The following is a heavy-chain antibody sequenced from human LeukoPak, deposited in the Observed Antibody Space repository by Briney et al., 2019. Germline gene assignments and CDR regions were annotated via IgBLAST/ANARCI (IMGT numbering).Heavy chain of an antibody. Sequence: PGGSLRLSCAASGFTFSSYGIHWVRQAPGKGLEWVAVISYDGSNKYYADSVKSRFTISRDNSKNTLYLQMNSLRAEDTAVYYCAKDPAYSYGTPLDYWGQGTLVTVSS. D-gene: IGHD5-18*01. CDR3: AKDPAYSYGTPLDY. CDR1: GFTFSSYG. CDR2: ISYDGSNK. V-gene: IGHV3-30*18. J-gene: IGHJ4*02.